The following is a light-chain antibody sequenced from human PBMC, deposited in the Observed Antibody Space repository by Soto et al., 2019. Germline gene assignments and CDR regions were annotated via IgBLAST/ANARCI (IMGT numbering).Light chain of an antibody. CDR2: RAS. CDR1: QSINNW. V-gene: IGKV1-5*03. Sequence: DIRMTQSPSTLSASVGDRVTITCRASQSINNWLAWYQQKPGKAPKLLIYRASSLENGVPSRFSGRGSGTEFIFTITSLQPDDFATSYCQQYSSGSPFGQGTKVEIK. J-gene: IGKJ1*01. CDR3: QQYSSGSP.